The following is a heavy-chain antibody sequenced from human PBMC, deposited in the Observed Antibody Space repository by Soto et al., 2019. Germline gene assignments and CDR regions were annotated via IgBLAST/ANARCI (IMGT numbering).Heavy chain of an antibody. CDR2: IYYSGST. V-gene: IGHV4-31*03. Sequence: QVQLQESGPGLVKPSQTLSLTCTVSGGSISSGGYYWSWIRQHPGKGLEWIGYIYYSGSTYYNPALKSRVTISVDASKNQFSLKLSSVTAADTAVYYCARGKHSGYDFGGQYFDYWGQGTLVTVSS. CDR1: GGSISSGGYY. D-gene: IGHD5-12*01. J-gene: IGHJ4*02. CDR3: ARGKHSGYDFGGQYFDY.